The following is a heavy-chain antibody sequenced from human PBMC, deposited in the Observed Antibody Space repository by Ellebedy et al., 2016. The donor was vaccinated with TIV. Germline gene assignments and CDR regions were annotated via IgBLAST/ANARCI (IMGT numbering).Heavy chain of an antibody. J-gene: IGHJ4*02. V-gene: IGHV3-20*04. CDR2: INWNGGST. Sequence: GESLKISXAASGFTFSSYAMSWVRQAPGKGLEWVSGINWNGGSTGYADSVKGRFTISRDNAKNTLYLQMNSLRAEDTAVYYCARDSTYGSGSYKDYWGQGTLVTVSS. CDR3: ARDSTYGSGSYKDY. CDR1: GFTFSSYA. D-gene: IGHD3-10*01.